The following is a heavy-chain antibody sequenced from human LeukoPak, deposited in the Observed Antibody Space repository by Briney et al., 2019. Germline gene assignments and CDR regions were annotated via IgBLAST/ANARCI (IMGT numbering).Heavy chain of an antibody. CDR1: GFTFNIYS. Sequence: PGGSLRLSSAASGFTFNIYSMTWVRQAPGKGLEWVSKISGNGANTYYADSVKGRFTISRDNSKNTIYLQMNSLRADDTAVYYCAAVTGWYPLDFWGQGNLVTVSS. J-gene: IGHJ4*02. D-gene: IGHD6-19*01. V-gene: IGHV3-23*01. CDR3: AAVTGWYPLDF. CDR2: ISGNGANT.